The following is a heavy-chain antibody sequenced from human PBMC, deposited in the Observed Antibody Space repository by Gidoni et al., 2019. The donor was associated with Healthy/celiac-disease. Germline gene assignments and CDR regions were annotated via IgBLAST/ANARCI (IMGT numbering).Heavy chain of an antibody. Sequence: QVQLVESGGGLVKPGGSLRLSCGASGFTFSDYYMSWIRQAPGKGLEWVSYISSSSSYTNYADSVKGRFTISRDNAKNSLYLQMNSLRAEDTAVYYCARVGYCTGGVCPGWFDPWGQGTLVTVSS. V-gene: IGHV3-11*06. CDR3: ARVGYCTGGVCPGWFDP. J-gene: IGHJ5*02. D-gene: IGHD2-8*02. CDR2: ISSSSSYT. CDR1: GFTFSDYY.